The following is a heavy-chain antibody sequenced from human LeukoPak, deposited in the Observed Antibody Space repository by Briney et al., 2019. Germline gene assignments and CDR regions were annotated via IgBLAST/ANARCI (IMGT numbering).Heavy chain of an antibody. CDR3: TTAPIVVPAAIGYYYYMDV. J-gene: IGHJ6*03. Sequence: GGSLRLSCAASGFTFSNAWMSWVRQAPGKGLEWVGRIKSKTDGRTTDYAAPVKGRFTISRDDSKTTLYLQMNSLKTEDTAVYYCTTAPIVVPAAIGYYYYMDVWGKGTTVTVSS. CDR1: GFTFSNAW. D-gene: IGHD2-2*02. CDR2: IKSKTDGRTT. V-gene: IGHV3-15*01.